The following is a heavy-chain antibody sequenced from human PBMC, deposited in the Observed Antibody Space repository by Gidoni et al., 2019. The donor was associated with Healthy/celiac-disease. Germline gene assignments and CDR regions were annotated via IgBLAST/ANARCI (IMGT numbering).Heavy chain of an antibody. J-gene: IGHJ4*02. D-gene: IGHD3-10*01. CDR2: ISSSGSNI. V-gene: IGHV3-48*03. CDR3: ASPLWFGDARGAFDY. CDR1: GFTFSSSE. Sequence: EVQLVESGGGLVQPGGSLRLSCAASGFTFSSSEINWVRQAPGQGLAWVSYISSSGSNIYYADSVKGRFTISRDNAKNSLYLQMNSLRAEDTAVYYCASPLWFGDARGAFDYWGQGTLVTVSS.